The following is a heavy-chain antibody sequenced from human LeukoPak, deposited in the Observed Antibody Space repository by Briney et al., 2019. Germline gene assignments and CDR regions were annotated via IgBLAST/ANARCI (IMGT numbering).Heavy chain of an antibody. V-gene: IGHV1-8*01. CDR2: MNPNSGNT. Sequence: GASVKVSCKGSGYTFTSYDINWVRQATGQGLEWMGWMNPNSGNTGYAQKFQGRVTMTRNTSISTAYMELSSLRSEDTAVYYCARGLYYYDSSGSDFDYWGQGTLVTVSS. CDR1: GYTFTSYD. CDR3: ARGLYYYDSSGSDFDY. D-gene: IGHD3-22*01. J-gene: IGHJ4*02.